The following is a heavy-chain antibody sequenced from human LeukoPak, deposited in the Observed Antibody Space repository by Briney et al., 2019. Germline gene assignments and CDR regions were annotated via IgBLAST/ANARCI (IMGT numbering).Heavy chain of an antibody. J-gene: IGHJ4*02. V-gene: IGHV3-23*01. D-gene: IGHD3-3*01. Sequence: GGSLRLSCAASGFTFSNYAMSWVRQTPGKGLEWVSSISGSGDSTYYADSVKGRFTISRDNSKNTLYLQMNSLRAEDTAVYYCARGVPYDSWSGPHYSDYWGQGTLVTVSS. CDR3: ARGVPYDSWSGPHYSDY. CDR1: GFTFSNYA. CDR2: ISGSGDST.